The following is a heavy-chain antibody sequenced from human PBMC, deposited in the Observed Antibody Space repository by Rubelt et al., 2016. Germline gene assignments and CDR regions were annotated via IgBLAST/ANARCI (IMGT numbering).Heavy chain of an antibody. J-gene: IGHJ4*02. CDR2: VYYSGST. Sequence: QVQLQESGPGLVKPSETLSLTCTVSGGSISSYYWSWIRQPPGKGLEWIGYVYYSGSTNYNPSLKSRVTISVDKSKNQFSLKLSSVTAADTAVYYWARDSISSGWYEGYWGQGTLVTVSS. V-gene: IGHV4-59*12. CDR3: ARDSISSGWYEGY. CDR1: GGSISSYY. D-gene: IGHD6-19*01.